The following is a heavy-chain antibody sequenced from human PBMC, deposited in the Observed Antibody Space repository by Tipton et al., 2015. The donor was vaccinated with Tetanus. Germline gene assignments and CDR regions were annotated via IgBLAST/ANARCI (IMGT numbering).Heavy chain of an antibody. J-gene: IGHJ4*02. CDR1: GGTFTSYA. CDR2: ILPIFGTT. D-gene: IGHD1-7*01. Sequence: QSGAEVKKPGSSVKVSCKASGGTFTSYAFSWVRQAPGQGLEWMGTILPIFGTTNYAQKFQGRVTITADKSTRTVYMELSSLRSEDTAVYYCARDSYVTGTTSHFDFWGQGSLVNVSS. CDR3: ARDSYVTGTTSHFDF. V-gene: IGHV1-69*06.